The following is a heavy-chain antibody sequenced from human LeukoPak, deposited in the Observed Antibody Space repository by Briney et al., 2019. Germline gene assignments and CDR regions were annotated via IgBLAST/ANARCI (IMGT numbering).Heavy chain of an antibody. CDR2: ISYDGSNK. Sequence: GGSLRLSCAASGFTFSSYGMHWVRQAPGKGLEWVAVISYDGSNKYYADSVKGRFTISRDNSKNTLYLQMNSLRAEDTAVYYCARDLSSVYTTVFDYWGQGTLVTVSS. V-gene: IGHV3-30*03. D-gene: IGHD4-11*01. J-gene: IGHJ4*02. CDR1: GFTFSSYG. CDR3: ARDLSSVYTTVFDY.